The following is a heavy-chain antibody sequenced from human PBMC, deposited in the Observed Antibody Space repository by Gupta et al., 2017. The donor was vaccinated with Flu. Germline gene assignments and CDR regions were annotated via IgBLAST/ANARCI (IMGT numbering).Heavy chain of an antibody. CDR2: MNPNSGNT. CDR3: ARRGSYLAEGDAFDI. CDR1: GYTFPSYD. J-gene: IGHJ3*02. V-gene: IGHV1-8*01. Sequence: QVQLVQSGAEVKKPGASVKVSCKASGYTFPSYDIHWVRQATGHGLEWMGWMNPNSGNTGYAQKFQGRVTMTRNTSISTAYMELSSLRSEDTAVYYCARRGSYLAEGDAFDIWGQGTMVTVSS. D-gene: IGHD1-26*01.